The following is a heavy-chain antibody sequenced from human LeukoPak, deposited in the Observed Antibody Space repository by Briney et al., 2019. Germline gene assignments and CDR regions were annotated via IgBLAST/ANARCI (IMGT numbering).Heavy chain of an antibody. CDR3: ATRDYCGGDCYFLTTRFDY. CDR2: ISGSGGST. D-gene: IGHD2-21*02. CDR1: GFTFGSYA. V-gene: IGHV3-23*01. Sequence: GGSLRLSCAASGFTFGSYAMSWIRQAPGKGLDWVSSISGSGGSTSYADSVKGRFTISRDNSKNTLYLQMNSLRAEDTAVYYCATRDYCGGDCYFLTTRFDYCGQGDLVTVSS. J-gene: IGHJ4*02.